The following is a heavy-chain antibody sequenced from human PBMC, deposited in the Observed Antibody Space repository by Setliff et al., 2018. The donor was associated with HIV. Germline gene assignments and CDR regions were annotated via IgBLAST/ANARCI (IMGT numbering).Heavy chain of an antibody. D-gene: IGHD5-12*01. CDR1: GYTFTGYG. Sequence: GASVKVSCKASGYTFTGYGISWVRQAPGQGLEWMGWISAYNGNTNYAQKLQGRVTMTTDTSTSTAYMELRSLRSDDTAVYYCARDLRWLRIRFSDAFDIWGQGTMVTVSS. V-gene: IGHV1-18*01. CDR2: ISAYNGNT. CDR3: ARDLRWLRIRFSDAFDI. J-gene: IGHJ3*02.